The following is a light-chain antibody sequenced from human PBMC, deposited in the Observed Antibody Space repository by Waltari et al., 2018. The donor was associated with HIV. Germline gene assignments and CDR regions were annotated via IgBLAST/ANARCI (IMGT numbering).Light chain of an antibody. CDR1: QSISSY. V-gene: IGKV1-39*01. CDR2: SAP. CDR3: QQSYSTPYT. Sequence: IQMTQPLSSLSPPLGDRVTIPCRASQSISSYLNWCQQRPGKAPQLLIYSAPSLQSGVPSRFSGSGSGTDFTLTISSLQPEDFATYYCQQSYSTPYTFSQGTKLEIK. J-gene: IGKJ2*01.